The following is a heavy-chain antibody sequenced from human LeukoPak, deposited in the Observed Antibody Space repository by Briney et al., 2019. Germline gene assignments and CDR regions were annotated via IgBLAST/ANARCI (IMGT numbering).Heavy chain of an antibody. J-gene: IGHJ6*02. CDR1: GYTFTSYG. V-gene: IGHV1-18*01. CDR2: ISAYNGNT. CDR3: ARVWGSGWYPYYYYYGMDV. Sequence: GASVKVSCKASGYTFTSYGISCVRQAPGQGLEWMGWISAYNGNTNYAQKLQGRVTMTTDTSTSTAYMELRSLRSDDTAVYYCARVWGSGWYPYYYYYGMDVWGQGTTVTVSS. D-gene: IGHD6-19*01.